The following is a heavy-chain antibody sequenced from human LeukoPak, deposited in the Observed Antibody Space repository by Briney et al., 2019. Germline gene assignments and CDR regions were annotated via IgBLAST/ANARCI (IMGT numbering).Heavy chain of an antibody. J-gene: IGHJ4*02. CDR1: GFTFPTHW. V-gene: IGHV3-74*01. CDR2: INSDETIT. Sequence: GGSLRLSCAAPGFTFPTHWMHWVRQAPGKGLVWVSRINSDETITTYADSVKGRFTISRDNAKNTLYLQMNSLRAEDTAVYYCARDDFSTGSYRYWGQGTLVTVSS. D-gene: IGHD3-10*01. CDR3: ARDDFSTGSYRY.